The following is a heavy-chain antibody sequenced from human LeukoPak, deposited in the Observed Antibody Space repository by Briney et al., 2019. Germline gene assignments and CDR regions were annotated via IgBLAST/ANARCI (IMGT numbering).Heavy chain of an antibody. CDR2: ISSSSSYI. CDR1: GFTFSSYS. CDR3: ARGTVVVTAIHDYFDY. Sequence: PGGSLRLSCAASGFTFSSYSMNWVRQAPGKGLEWVSSISSSSSYIYYADSVKGRFTISRDNAKNSLYLQMNSLRAEDTAVYYCARGTVVVTAIHDYFDYWGQGTLVTVSS. J-gene: IGHJ4*02. D-gene: IGHD2-21*02. V-gene: IGHV3-21*01.